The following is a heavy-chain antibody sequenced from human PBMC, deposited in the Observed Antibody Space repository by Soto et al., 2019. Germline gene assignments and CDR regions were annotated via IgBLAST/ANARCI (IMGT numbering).Heavy chain of an antibody. D-gene: IGHD2-15*01. CDR1: GGTFSSYA. CDR3: ARGGGSGVSCSTWYGNWFDP. CDR2: IIPIFGTA. V-gene: IGHV1-69*01. Sequence: QVQLVQSGAEVKKPGSSVKVSCKASGGTFSSYAISWVRQAPGKGLEWMGVIIPIFGTANYAQTFQGRVTITADESTSTAYMELRSMRSEDTAVYYCARGGGSGVSCSTWYGNWFDPWGQGTLVTVSS. J-gene: IGHJ5*02.